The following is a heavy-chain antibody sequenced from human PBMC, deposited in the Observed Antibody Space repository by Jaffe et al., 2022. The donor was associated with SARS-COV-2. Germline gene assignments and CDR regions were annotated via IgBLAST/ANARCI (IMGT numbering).Heavy chain of an antibody. Sequence: QVQLVQSGAEVKKPGSSVKVSCKASGGTFSSYTFSWVRQAPGQGLEWMGRIIPILGIANYAQKFQGRVTITADKSTSTAYMELSSLRSEDTAVYYCATYDYGASSPLWYYGMDVWGQGTTVTVSS. CDR3: ATYDYGASSPLWYYGMDV. V-gene: IGHV1-69*02. D-gene: IGHD4-17*01. CDR2: IIPILGIA. CDR1: GGTFSSYT. J-gene: IGHJ6*02.